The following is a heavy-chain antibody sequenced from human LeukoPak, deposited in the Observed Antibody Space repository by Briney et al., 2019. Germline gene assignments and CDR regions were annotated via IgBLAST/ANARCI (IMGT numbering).Heavy chain of an antibody. J-gene: IGHJ3*02. D-gene: IGHD3-10*01. CDR2: ISWISGSR. V-gene: IGHV3-9*01. Sequence: GGSLRLSCAASAFTFEDYDMHWVRQAQGKGLEWVSGISWISGSRGYADSVKGRFTISRDNAKNSLYLQMDSLRTEDTAVYYCAKDTSWFTSAFDIWGQGTMVTVSS. CDR3: AKDTSWFTSAFDI. CDR1: AFTFEDYD.